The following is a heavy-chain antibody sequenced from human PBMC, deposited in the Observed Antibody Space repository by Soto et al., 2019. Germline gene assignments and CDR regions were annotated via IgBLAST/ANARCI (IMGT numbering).Heavy chain of an antibody. CDR1: GFTFSSDS. Sequence: EVQLVESGGGLVKPGGSLRLSCAASGFTFSSDSMNWGRQAPGKGLEWVSSISSSSSYIYYADSVKGRFTIARDNAKNSLYLQMNSLRAEDTAGYYCARSYYDYIWGSYRHYYFDYWGQGTLVTVSS. CDR3: ARSYYDYIWGSYRHYYFDY. D-gene: IGHD3-16*02. J-gene: IGHJ4*02. V-gene: IGHV3-21*01. CDR2: ISSSSSYI.